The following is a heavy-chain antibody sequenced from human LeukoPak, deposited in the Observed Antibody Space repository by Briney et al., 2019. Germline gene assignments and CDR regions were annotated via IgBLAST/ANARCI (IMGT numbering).Heavy chain of an antibody. D-gene: IGHD1-26*01. CDR1: GLTVSIND. CDR2: IYSGGNT. Sequence: GGSLRLSCAASGLTVSINDMGWVRQAPGKGLEWVSLIYSGGNTYYADSVKGRFTISRDNSKNTLYLQMNSLRAEDTAVYYCARRQRGSYDFDYWGQGTLVTVSS. J-gene: IGHJ4*02. CDR3: ARRQRGSYDFDY. V-gene: IGHV3-53*05.